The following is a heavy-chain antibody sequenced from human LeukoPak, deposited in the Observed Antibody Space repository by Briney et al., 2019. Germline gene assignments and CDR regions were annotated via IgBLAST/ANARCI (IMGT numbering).Heavy chain of an antibody. CDR1: GFTFSSYS. CDR3: ARARDSSGFNAFDI. J-gene: IGHJ3*02. CDR2: ISSSSSYI. Sequence: GGSLRLPCVVSGFTFSSYSMNWVRQAPGKGLEWVSSISSSSSYIYYADSVKGRFTISRDNAKNSLYLQMNSLRAEDTAVYYCARARDSSGFNAFDIWGQGTMVTVSS. D-gene: IGHD3-22*01. V-gene: IGHV3-21*01.